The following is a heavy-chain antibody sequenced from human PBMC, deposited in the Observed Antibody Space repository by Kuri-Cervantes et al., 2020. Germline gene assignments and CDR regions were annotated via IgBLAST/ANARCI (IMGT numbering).Heavy chain of an antibody. CDR3: ARDPSLYSSSWFFDF. Sequence: LSLTCAASGFTFSNYAMSWVRQAAGKGLEWVSLISGGGGSTYSADSVKGRFTISRDNSKNTLYLQMNSLRAEDTAVYYCARDPSLYSSSWFFDFWGQGTLVTVSS. J-gene: IGHJ4*02. D-gene: IGHD6-13*01. V-gene: IGHV3-23*01. CDR1: GFTFSNYA. CDR2: ISGGGGST.